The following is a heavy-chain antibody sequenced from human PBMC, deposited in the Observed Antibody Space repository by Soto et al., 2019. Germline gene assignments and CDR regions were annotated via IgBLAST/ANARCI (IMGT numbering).Heavy chain of an antibody. CDR3: ASSCSSTSCGPGLHSPPSS. J-gene: IGHJ4*02. Sequence: PGGSLRLSCAASGFTFSDYYMSWIRQAPGKGVEWVSYISSSSSYTNYADSVKGRFTISRHNAKNSPYLQMHSLRAEATAVYYCASSCSSTSCGPGLHSPPSSWGQGTLVTVSS. D-gene: IGHD2-2*01. V-gene: IGHV3-11*03. CDR2: ISSSSSYT. CDR1: GFTFSDYY.